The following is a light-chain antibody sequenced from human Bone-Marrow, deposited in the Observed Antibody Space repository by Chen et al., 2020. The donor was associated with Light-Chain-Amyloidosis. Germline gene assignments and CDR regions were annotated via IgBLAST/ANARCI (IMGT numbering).Light chain of an antibody. V-gene: IGLV3-25*03. CDR2: RDT. J-gene: IGLJ2*01. CDR3: QSADSSGTYEGI. CDR1: DLPMKY. Sequence: SYELTQPPSLSVSPGQTARITCSGDDLPMKYAYWYQLKPGQAPVLVIHRDTERPTGISERFSGSSSGTTATLTISGVQGEDEADYHCQSADSSGTYEGIFGGGTKLTVL.